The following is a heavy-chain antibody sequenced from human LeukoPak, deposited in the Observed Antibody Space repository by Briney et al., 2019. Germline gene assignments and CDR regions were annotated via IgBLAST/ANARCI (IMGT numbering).Heavy chain of an antibody. CDR1: GGSFSGYY. D-gene: IGHD2-15*01. J-gene: IGHJ5*02. CDR2: INHSGST. V-gene: IGHV4-34*01. Sequence: SETLSLTCAVYGGSFSGYYCSWIRQPPGKGLEWIGEINHSGSTNYNPSLKSRVTISVDTSKNQFSLKLSSVTAADTAVYYCAREFSEVAAFNWFDPWGQGTLVTVSS. CDR3: AREFSEVAAFNWFDP.